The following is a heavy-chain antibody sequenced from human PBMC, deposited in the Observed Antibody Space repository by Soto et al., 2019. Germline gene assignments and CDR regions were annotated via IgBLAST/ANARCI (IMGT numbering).Heavy chain of an antibody. CDR1: GFTFSSYW. Sequence: GGSLRLSCAASGFTFSSYWMSWVRQAPGKGLEWVANIKQDGSEKYYEDSVKGRFSISRDNAKNSLYLQMNSLRAEDTAVYYCARRRLAGDWDDAFDIWGQGTMVTVSS. D-gene: IGHD7-27*01. V-gene: IGHV3-7*03. CDR3: ARRRLAGDWDDAFDI. J-gene: IGHJ3*02. CDR2: IKQDGSEK.